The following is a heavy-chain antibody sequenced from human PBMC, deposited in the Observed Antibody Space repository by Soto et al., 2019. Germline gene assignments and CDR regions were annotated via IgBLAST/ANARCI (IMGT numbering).Heavy chain of an antibody. V-gene: IGHV2-5*02. CDR1: GFSLSTSGVG. CDR3: AHSSYYYDSSGPFDY. CDR2: IYWDDDK. J-gene: IGHJ4*02. Sequence: QITLKESGPTLVKPTQTRTLTCTFSGFSLSTSGVGVGWIRQPPGKALEWLALIYWDDDKRYSPSLKSRLTITKDTSKNQVVLTMTNMDPVDTATYYCAHSSYYYDSSGPFDYWGQGTLVTVSS. D-gene: IGHD3-22*01.